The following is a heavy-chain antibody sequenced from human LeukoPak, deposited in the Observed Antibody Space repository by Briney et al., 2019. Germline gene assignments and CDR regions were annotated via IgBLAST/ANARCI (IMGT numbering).Heavy chain of an antibody. CDR2: INGNSGDT. D-gene: IGHD3-22*01. V-gene: IGHV1-2*02. Sequence: ASVKVSCKASGNTLSGYYIHWVRQAPGQGLEWMGWINGNSGDTNYAQKFQGRVTMTRDTTISTAYMELSSLTSDDTAVYYCATGGRDYFDGGGHRNWFDPWGQGTLVSVTS. J-gene: IGHJ5*02. CDR3: ATGGRDYFDGGGHRNWFDP. CDR1: GNTLSGYY.